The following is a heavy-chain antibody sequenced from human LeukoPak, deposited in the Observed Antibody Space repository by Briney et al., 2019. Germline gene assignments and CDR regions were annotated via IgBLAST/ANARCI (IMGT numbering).Heavy chain of an antibody. CDR3: ARALGIFGVVIAPYFDY. CDR1: GYTITSYG. CDR2: ISAYNGNT. D-gene: IGHD3-3*01. V-gene: IGHV1-18*01. J-gene: IGHJ4*02. Sequence: ASVKVSCKASGYTITSYGISWVRQAPGQGLEWMGWISAYNGNTNYAQKLQGRVTMTTDTSTSTAYMELRSLRSDDTAVYYCARALGIFGVVIAPYFDYWGQGILVTVSS.